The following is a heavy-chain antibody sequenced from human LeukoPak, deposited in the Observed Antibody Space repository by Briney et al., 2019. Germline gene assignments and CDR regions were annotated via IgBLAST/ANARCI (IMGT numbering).Heavy chain of an antibody. CDR2: IYYSGST. V-gene: IGHV4-59*01. CDR3: AREFAVGYFDY. D-gene: IGHD1-26*01. CDR1: GGSISSYY. J-gene: IGHJ4*02. Sequence: ETLSLTCTVSGGSISSYYWSWIRQPPGKGLEWIGYIYYSGSTNYNPSLKSRVTISVDTSKNQFSLKLSSVTAADTAVYYCAREFAVGYFDYWGQGTLVTVSS.